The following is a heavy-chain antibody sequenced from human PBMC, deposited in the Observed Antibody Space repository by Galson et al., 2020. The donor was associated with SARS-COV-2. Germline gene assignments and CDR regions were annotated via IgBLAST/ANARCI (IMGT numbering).Heavy chain of an antibody. D-gene: IGHD4-17*01. Sequence: GGSLRLSCVVSGFNVSRNYMNWVRQAPGKGLEWVSVIYTGGSTYYADSVKGRFTISRHNSKNTVFLQMNSLRAEDTAVYYCASNDYNDYGLGSSPYWGQGTPVTVSS. J-gene: IGHJ4*02. V-gene: IGHV3-53*04. CDR3: ASNDYNDYGLGSSPY. CDR1: GFNVSRNY. CDR2: IYTGGST.